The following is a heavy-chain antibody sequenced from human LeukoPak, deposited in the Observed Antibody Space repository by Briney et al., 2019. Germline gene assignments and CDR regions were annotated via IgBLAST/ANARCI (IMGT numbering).Heavy chain of an antibody. D-gene: IGHD1-26*01. V-gene: IGHV1-46*01. CDR3: ARGKSNRWELLLFDY. CDR1: GYTLTSYY. J-gene: IGHJ4*02. CDR2: INPSGGST. Sequence: ASVKVSCKASGYTLTSYYMHWVRQAPGQGLEWMGIINPSGGSTSYAQKFQGRVTMTRDMSTSTVYMELSSLRSEDTAVYYCARGKSNRWELLLFDYWGQGTLVTVSS.